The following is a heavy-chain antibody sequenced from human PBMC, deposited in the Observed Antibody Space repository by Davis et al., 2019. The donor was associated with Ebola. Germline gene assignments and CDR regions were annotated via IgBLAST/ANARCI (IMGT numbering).Heavy chain of an antibody. CDR1: GFTFSSYS. D-gene: IGHD2-15*01. V-gene: IGHV3-21*01. CDR2: ISSSSSYI. Sequence: GESLKISCAASGFTFSSYSMNWVRQAPGKGLEWVSSISSSSSYIYYADSVKGRFTISRDNAKNSLYLQMNSLRAEDTAVYYCVVVVAAQALGYWGQGTLVTVSS. CDR3: VVVVAAQALGY. J-gene: IGHJ4*02.